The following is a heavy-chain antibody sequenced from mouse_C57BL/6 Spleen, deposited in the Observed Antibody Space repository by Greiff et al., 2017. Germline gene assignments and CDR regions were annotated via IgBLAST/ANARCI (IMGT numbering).Heavy chain of an antibody. J-gene: IGHJ1*03. CDR1: GYTFTSYW. CDR2: IHPNSGST. CDR3: ASDYGSSYGYFDV. Sequence: QVQLQQPGAELVKPGASVKLSCKASGYTFTSYWMHWVKQRPGQGLEWIGMIHPNSGSTNYNEKFKSKATLTVDKSSSTAYMQRSSLTSEDSAVYYCASDYGSSYGYFDVWGTGTTVTVSS. D-gene: IGHD1-1*01. V-gene: IGHV1-64*01.